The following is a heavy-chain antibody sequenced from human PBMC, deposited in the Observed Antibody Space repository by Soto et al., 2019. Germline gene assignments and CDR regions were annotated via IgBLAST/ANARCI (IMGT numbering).Heavy chain of an antibody. D-gene: IGHD2-15*01. V-gene: IGHV1-3*01. Sequence: ASVKVSCKASGYTFSSYAIHWVRQAPGQGLEWMGWIHAGNGNTKYSQSFQGRVTISRATSATTAYMERNSLRSEDTAVYYCARGVAFLDYWGQGTLVTVSS. CDR2: IHAGNGNT. CDR1: GYTFSSYA. CDR3: ARGVAFLDY. J-gene: IGHJ4*02.